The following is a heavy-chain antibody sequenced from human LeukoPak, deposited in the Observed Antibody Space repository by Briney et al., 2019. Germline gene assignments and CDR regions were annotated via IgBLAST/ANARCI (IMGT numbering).Heavy chain of an antibody. D-gene: IGHD2-2*01. Sequence: GGSLRLSCAASGFTFSSYSMNWVRQAPGKGLEWVSYISSSSSTIYYADSVKGRFTISRDNAKNSLYLQMNSLRAEDTAVYYCARVWYQLPSWACDYWGQGTLVTVSS. CDR3: ARVWYQLPSWACDY. J-gene: IGHJ4*02. CDR1: GFTFSSYS. CDR2: ISSSSSTI. V-gene: IGHV3-48*04.